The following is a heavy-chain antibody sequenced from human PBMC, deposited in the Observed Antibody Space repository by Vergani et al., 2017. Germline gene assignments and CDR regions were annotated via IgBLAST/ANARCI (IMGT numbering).Heavy chain of an antibody. V-gene: IGHV3-33*01. J-gene: IGHJ4*02. CDR1: GFTLRSHG. D-gene: IGHD4-11*01. CDR3: ARDLSYSTAWPFFDS. CDR2: IWYDGSNK. Sequence: QVHLVESGGGVVQPGRSLRLSCAASGFTLRSHGMHWVRQAPGKGLEWVTIIWYDGSNKYYADSVKGRFTISRDSSKTLYLQMDSLRVEDTAMYFCARDLSYSTAWPFFDSRGQGTLVTVSS.